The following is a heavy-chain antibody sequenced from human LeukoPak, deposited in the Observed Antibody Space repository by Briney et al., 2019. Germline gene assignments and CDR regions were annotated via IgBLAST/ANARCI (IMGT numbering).Heavy chain of an antibody. CDR2: IYTSGST. J-gene: IGHJ3*02. D-gene: IGHD3-3*01. Sequence: KSSETLSLTCTVSGGSISSYYWSWIRQPAGKGLEWIGRIYTSGSTNYNPSLKSRVTMSVDTSKNQFSLKLSSVTAADTAVYYCARDPGDFWSGYYAFDIWGQGTMVTVSS. V-gene: IGHV4-4*07. CDR1: GGSISSYY. CDR3: ARDPGDFWSGYYAFDI.